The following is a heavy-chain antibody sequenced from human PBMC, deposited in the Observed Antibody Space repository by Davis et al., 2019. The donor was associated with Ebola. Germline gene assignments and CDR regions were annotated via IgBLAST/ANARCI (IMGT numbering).Heavy chain of an antibody. J-gene: IGHJ5*02. CDR3: ARGLEPGDWFDP. V-gene: IGHV1-18*01. CDR1: GYSFTTYG. D-gene: IGHD1-1*01. Sequence: AASVKVSCKASGYSFTTYGITWVRQAPGQGLEWMGWISAYSGSANYAQNLQGRVTMTTDTSTSTAYMELRSLRSDDTAMYYCARGLEPGDWFDPWGQGTLVTVSS. CDR2: ISAYSGSA.